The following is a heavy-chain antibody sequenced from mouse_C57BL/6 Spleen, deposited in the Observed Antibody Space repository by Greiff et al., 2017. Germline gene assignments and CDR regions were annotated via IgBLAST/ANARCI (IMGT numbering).Heavy chain of an antibody. V-gene: IGHV14-4*01. CDR2: IDPENGDT. Sequence: EVKLVESGAELVRPGASVKLSCTASGFNIKDDYMHWVKQRPEQGLEWIGWIDPENGDTEYASKFQGKATITADTSSNTAYLQLSSLTSEDTAVYYCTTCSSHWYFDVWGTGTTVTVSS. CDR3: TTCSSHWYFDV. CDR1: GFNIKDDY. D-gene: IGHD1-1*01. J-gene: IGHJ1*03.